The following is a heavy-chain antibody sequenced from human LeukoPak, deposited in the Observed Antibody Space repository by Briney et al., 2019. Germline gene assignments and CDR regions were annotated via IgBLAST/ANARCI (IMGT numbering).Heavy chain of an antibody. CDR2: IYYSGST. V-gene: IGHV4-59*08. Sequence: SETLSLTCTVSGGSISSYYWSWIRQPPGKGLEWIGYIYYSGSTNYNPSLKSRVTISVDTSKNQFSLKLSSVTAADTAVYYCARLAGDSSVAFDIWGQGIMVTVSS. J-gene: IGHJ3*02. D-gene: IGHD7-27*01. CDR3: ARLAGDSSVAFDI. CDR1: GGSISSYY.